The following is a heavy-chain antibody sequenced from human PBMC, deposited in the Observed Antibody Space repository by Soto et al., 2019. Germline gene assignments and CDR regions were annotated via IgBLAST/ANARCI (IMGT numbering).Heavy chain of an antibody. CDR1: GFTFSRYE. D-gene: IGHD1-26*01. CDR2: ISSSVSTI. Sequence: CAASGFTFSRYEMNWVRQAPGKGLEWVSYISSSVSTIYYADSVKGRFTISRDNAKNSLYLQMNSLRAEDTAVYYCAREFLGAPDYWGQGTLVTAPQ. J-gene: IGHJ4*02. V-gene: IGHV3-48*03. CDR3: AREFLGAPDY.